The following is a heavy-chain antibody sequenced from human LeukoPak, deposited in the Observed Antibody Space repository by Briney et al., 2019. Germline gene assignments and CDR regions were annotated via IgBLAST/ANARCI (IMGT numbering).Heavy chain of an antibody. V-gene: IGHV3-48*02. D-gene: IGHD3-9*01. J-gene: IGHJ4*02. CDR3: ARDQDWAFDY. CDR1: GFTFSSYS. CDR2: INTIYNNI. Sequence: GGSLRLSCAASGFTFSSYSMNWVRQAPGKGLEWVSYINTIYNNINYADSVKGRFTISTDNAKNSLYLQMNSLRDEDTAVYYCARDQDWAFDYWGQGTLVTVSS.